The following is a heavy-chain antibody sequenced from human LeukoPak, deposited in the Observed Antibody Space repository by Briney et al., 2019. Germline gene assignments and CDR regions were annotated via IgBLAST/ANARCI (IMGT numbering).Heavy chain of an antibody. CDR1: GYTFTGYY. CDR3: AKVREVGTNIEVVVVDISGAFDM. D-gene: IGHD2-15*01. CDR2: INPNSGGT. J-gene: IGHJ3*02. V-gene: IGHV1-2*02. Sequence: ASVKVSCKASGYTFTGYYMHWVRQAPGQGLEWMGWINPNSGGTNYAQKFQGRVTLTRDTSISTSYMELSSLRSDDTAVYFCAKVREVGTNIEVVVVDISGAFDMWGQGTKVTVSS.